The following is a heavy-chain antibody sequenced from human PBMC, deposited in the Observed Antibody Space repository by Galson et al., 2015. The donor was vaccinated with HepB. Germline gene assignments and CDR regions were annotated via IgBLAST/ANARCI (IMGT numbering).Heavy chain of an antibody. CDR1: GFTFSSYG. J-gene: IGHJ6*03. CDR3: AKTGHDFWSGYSYYYYMDV. Sequence: SLRLSCAASGFTFSSYGMHWVRQAPGKGLEWVAVISYDGSNKYYADSVKGRFTISRDSSKNTLYLQMNSLRAEDTAVYYCAKTGHDFWSGYSYYYYMDVWGKGTTVTVSS. D-gene: IGHD3-3*01. V-gene: IGHV3-30*18. CDR2: ISYDGSNK.